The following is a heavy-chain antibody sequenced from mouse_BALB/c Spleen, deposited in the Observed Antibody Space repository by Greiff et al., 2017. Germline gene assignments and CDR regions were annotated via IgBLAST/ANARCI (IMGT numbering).Heavy chain of an antibody. Sequence: EVQLVESGGGLVKPGGSLKLSCAASGFTFSSYAMSWVRQTPEKRLEWVASISSGGSTYYPDSVKGRFTISRDNARNILYLQMSSLRSEDTAMYYCARGSYYGSRYWYFDVWGAGTTVTVSS. V-gene: IGHV5-6-5*01. CDR3: ARGSYYGSRYWYFDV. D-gene: IGHD1-1*01. J-gene: IGHJ1*01. CDR1: GFTFSSYA. CDR2: ISSGGST.